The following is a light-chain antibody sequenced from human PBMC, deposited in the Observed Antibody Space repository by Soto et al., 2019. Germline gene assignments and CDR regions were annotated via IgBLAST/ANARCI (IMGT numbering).Light chain of an antibody. J-gene: IGKJ4*01. CDR2: DAS. Sequence: DIQMTQSPSSLSASVGDRVTITCQASQDISNYLNWYQQKTGKAPKLLIYDASNLETGVPSRFSGSGSGTDFTFTISSLQPEDIATYFCQLYDNLLTFGGVTKVEIK. V-gene: IGKV1-33*01. CDR3: QLYDNLLT. CDR1: QDISNY.